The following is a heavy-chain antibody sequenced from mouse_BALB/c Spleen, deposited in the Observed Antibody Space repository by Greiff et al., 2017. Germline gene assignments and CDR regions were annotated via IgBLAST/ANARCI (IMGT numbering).Heavy chain of an antibody. CDR1: GFTFSSYG. Sequence: DVMLVESGGGLVQPGGSLKLSCAASGFTFSSYGMSWVRQTPDKRLELVATINSNGGSTYYPDSVKGRFTISRDNAKNTLYLQMSSLKSEDTAMYYCARESQRIFAYWGQGTLVTVSA. CDR2: INSNGGST. J-gene: IGHJ3*01. CDR3: ARESQRIFAY. V-gene: IGHV5-6-3*01.